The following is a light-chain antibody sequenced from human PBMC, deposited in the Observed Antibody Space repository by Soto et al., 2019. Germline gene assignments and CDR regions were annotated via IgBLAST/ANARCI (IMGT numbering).Light chain of an antibody. Sequence: QSVLTHPASVSGSPGQSITISCTGTSSDVGGYNYVSWYQQHPGKAPKLMIYDVSNRPSGVSNRFSGSKSGNTASLTISGLQAEDEADYYCCSYTSSSTLYVFGTGTKVTVL. CDR1: SSDVGGYNY. V-gene: IGLV2-14*01. CDR3: CSYTSSSTLYV. J-gene: IGLJ1*01. CDR2: DVS.